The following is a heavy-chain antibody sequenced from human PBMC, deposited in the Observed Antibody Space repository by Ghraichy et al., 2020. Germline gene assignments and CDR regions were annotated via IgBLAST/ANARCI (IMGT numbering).Heavy chain of an antibody. CDR2: IKEDGSEK. D-gene: IGHD2-15*01. Sequence: GGSLRLSCAVSGFTFSNYWMTWVRQAPGKGLEWVANIKEDGSEKFYVDSVKGRFTISRDNAKNSLYLQVNSLRAEDTAVYFCARGRYSWDHWGQGTLVTVSS. CDR3: ARGRYSWDH. V-gene: IGHV3-7*01. CDR1: GFTFSNYW. J-gene: IGHJ4*02.